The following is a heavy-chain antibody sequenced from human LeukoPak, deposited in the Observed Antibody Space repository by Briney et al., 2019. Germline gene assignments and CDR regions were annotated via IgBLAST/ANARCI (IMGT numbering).Heavy chain of an antibody. CDR2: INPSGGST. CDR3: ARDPIRYCSGGSCQGRYMDV. CDR1: GYTFTGYY. J-gene: IGHJ6*03. D-gene: IGHD2-15*01. V-gene: IGHV1-46*01. Sequence: GASVKVSCKASGYTFTGYYMHWVRQAPGQGLEWMGIINPSGGSTSYAQKFQGRVTMTRDTSTSTVYMELSSLRSEDTAVYYCARDPIRYCSGGSCQGRYMDVWGKGTTVTISS.